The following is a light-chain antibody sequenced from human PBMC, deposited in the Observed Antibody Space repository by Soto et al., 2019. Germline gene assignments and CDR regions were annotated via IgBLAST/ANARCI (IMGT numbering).Light chain of an antibody. V-gene: IGKV3D-20*02. Sequence: HSAGALSLSQGERATLSCRASQSVSSNYLAWYQQKPGQAPRLLIYGASIRATGIPARFSGSGSGTDFTPTISSLEPEDFAVYFCQQRSNWPTFGQGTLLEI. CDR1: QSVSSNY. CDR3: QQRSNWPT. J-gene: IGKJ5*01. CDR2: GAS.